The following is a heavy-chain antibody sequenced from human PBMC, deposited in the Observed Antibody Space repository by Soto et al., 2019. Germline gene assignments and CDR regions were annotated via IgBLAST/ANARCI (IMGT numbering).Heavy chain of an antibody. Sequence: QVQLVESGGGVVQPGRSLRLSCLASGFTFSLYPMHWARQAPGKGRVRVAVISNEGTNKIYADSGKGRFTISRDNSKSTLYLQVDSLRTEDTAVYSCARDPNSSGGINWATNWFDPWGQGTLVTVSS. CDR1: GFTFSLYP. V-gene: IGHV3-30-3*01. CDR2: ISNEGTNK. J-gene: IGHJ5*02. D-gene: IGHD7-27*01. CDR3: ARDPNSSGGINWATNWFDP.